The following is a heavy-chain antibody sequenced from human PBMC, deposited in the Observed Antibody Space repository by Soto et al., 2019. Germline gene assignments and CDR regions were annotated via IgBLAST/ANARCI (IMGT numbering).Heavy chain of an antibody. Sequence: QVQVVQSGAEVKKPGASVKVSCKASGYTFTDYVMHWVRQAPGQRLEWMGWINTGNGHTKYSQKFQGRVTFTRDTSASTAYMELSSLRSEDTAVYYCSTLTATIQYWGQGTQVTVSP. D-gene: IGHD5-12*01. CDR3: STLTATIQY. J-gene: IGHJ4*02. V-gene: IGHV1-3*04. CDR2: INTGNGHT. CDR1: GYTFTDYV.